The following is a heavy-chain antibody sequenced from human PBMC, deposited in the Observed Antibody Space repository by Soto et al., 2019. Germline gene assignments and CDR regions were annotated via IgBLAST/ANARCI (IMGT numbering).Heavy chain of an antibody. J-gene: IGHJ4*02. CDR2: IHHSGST. CDR3: ARDQGSHPGD. Sequence: QVQLQESGPGLVRPSGTVSLTCAVSGLSISSENWWSWVRQPPGKGLEWIGEIHHSGSTNYNPSLKSRVTMSVVPSKDLFSLTLNSVTAADTAFYYCARDQGSHPGDWGQGTLVSVSS. D-gene: IGHD6-13*01. V-gene: IGHV4-4*02. CDR1: GLSISSENW.